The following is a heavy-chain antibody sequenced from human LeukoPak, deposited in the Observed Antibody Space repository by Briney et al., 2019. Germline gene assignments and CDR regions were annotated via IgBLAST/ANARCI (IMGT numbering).Heavy chain of an antibody. CDR1: GYTFTACH. CDR3: ARSIVADDGDFDY. Sequence: ASVKVSCKASGYTFTACHIHXXXXAPGQGLEWMGWINPNNGGTNYAQKFQGRVTMTRDTSISTAYMELSRLRSDDTAVYYCARSIVADDGDFDYWGQGTPLTVSS. J-gene: IGHJ4*02. CDR2: INPNNGGT. V-gene: IGHV1-2*02. D-gene: IGHD5-12*01.